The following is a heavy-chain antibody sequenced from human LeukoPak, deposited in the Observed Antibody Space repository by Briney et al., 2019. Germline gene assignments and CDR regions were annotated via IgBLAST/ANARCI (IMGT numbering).Heavy chain of an antibody. CDR3: ARKTVVGSYFDY. V-gene: IGHV3-7*03. Sequence: GGSLRLSCAASGFTFSSYGMSWVRQAPGKGLKGVANIKQDGSDKYYVDSVKGRFTISRDNAKNSLYLQINSLRAEDTAVYYCARKTVVGSYFDYWGQGTPVTVSS. CDR1: GFTFSSYG. D-gene: IGHD4-23*01. CDR2: IKQDGSDK. J-gene: IGHJ4*02.